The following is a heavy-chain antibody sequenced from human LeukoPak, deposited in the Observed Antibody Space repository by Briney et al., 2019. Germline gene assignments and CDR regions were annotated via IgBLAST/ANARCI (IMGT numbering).Heavy chain of an antibody. Sequence: GRSLRLSCAASGFTFSSYAMTWVRQAPGKGLEWVSAISGSGDGTYYADSVKGRFTISRDNSKSMLYLEMNSLRAEDTATYYCAARPTSAAVAPSDFWGQGTLVTVSS. V-gene: IGHV3-23*01. J-gene: IGHJ4*02. CDR2: ISGSGDGT. CDR3: AARPTSAAVAPSDF. CDR1: GFTFSSYA. D-gene: IGHD6-19*01.